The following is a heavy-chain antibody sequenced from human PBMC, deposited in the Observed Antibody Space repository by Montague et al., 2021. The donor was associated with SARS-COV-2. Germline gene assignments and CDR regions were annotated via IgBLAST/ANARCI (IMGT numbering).Heavy chain of an antibody. CDR1: GFTVSSNY. CDR2: IYSGGST. Sequence: SLRLXCAASGFTVSSNYMSWVRQAPGKGLEWVSVIYSGGSTYYADSVKGRFTISRHNSKNTLYLQMNSLRAEDAAVYYCARDLTYGSGRSYYYYGMDVWGQGTTVTVSS. D-gene: IGHD3-10*01. J-gene: IGHJ6*02. V-gene: IGHV3-53*04. CDR3: ARDLTYGSGRSYYYYGMDV.